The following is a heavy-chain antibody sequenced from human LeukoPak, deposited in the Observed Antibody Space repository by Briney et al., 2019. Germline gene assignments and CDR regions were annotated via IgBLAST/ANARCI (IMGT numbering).Heavy chain of an antibody. CDR1: ANSFTSQW. Sequence: GESLTFSCKGSANSFTSQWVGWVGQMPGKVLEWMGIMYPGDSDTRYSPSLEGHVTISADKAITAAYLQWSSLHASDTAMYYCGSGERSYHFDNWGQGSLVTISS. D-gene: IGHD1-26*01. J-gene: IGHJ4*02. V-gene: IGHV5-51*01. CDR2: MYPGDSDT. CDR3: GSGERSYHFDN.